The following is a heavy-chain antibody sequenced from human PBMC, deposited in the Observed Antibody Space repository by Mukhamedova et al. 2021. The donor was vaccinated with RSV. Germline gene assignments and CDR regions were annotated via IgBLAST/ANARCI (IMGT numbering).Heavy chain of an antibody. V-gene: IGHV4-34*01. J-gene: IGHJ5*02. CDR3: ARGGWYLKHNWFDP. Sequence: RVTISVDTSKNQFSLTLSPVTAADTAVYYCARGGWYLKHNWFDPWGQGTLVTVSS. D-gene: IGHD6-19*01.